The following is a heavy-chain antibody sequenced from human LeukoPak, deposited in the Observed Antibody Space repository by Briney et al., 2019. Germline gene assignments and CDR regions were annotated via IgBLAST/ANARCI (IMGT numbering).Heavy chain of an antibody. V-gene: IGHV5-51*01. J-gene: IGHJ5*02. CDR1: GYSFTSYW. CDR2: IYPGDSDT. CDR3: ARHRPYSGSYIGVAWFDP. D-gene: IGHD1-26*01. Sequence: GESLKISCKGSGYSFTSYWIGWVRQMPGKGLEWMGIIYPGDSDTRYSPSFQGQVTISADKSISTAYLQWSSLKASDTAMYYCARHRPYSGSYIGVAWFDPWGQGTLVTVSS.